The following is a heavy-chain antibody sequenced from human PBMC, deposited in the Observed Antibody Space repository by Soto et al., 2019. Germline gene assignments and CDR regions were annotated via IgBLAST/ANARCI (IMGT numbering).Heavy chain of an antibody. J-gene: IGHJ4*02. Sequence: SETLSLTCNVSGGSFNCYSWSWFRQTSGKGLEWIGGIRSRVSTSYIPSLQSRLMISLDTSNKLFSLKVASVTAADTAVYYCVRTTYFSDSSGYTRCFDYWGQGTLVTVSS. V-gene: IGHV4-34*06. CDR3: VRTTYFSDSSGYTRCFDY. D-gene: IGHD3-22*01. CDR2: IRSRVST. CDR1: GGSFNCYS.